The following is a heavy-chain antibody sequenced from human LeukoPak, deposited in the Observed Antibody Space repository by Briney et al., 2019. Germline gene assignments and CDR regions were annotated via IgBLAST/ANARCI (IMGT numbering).Heavy chain of an antibody. J-gene: IGHJ4*02. D-gene: IGHD6-25*01. Sequence: SQTLSLTCTVSGGSISSGGYYWSWIRQPPGKGLEWIGYIYHSGSTYYNSSLKSRVTISVDRSKNEFYLKLNSVTAADTAVYYCARLIAADPQLDYWGQGTLVTVSS. CDR1: GGSISSGGYY. V-gene: IGHV4-30-2*01. CDR3: ARLIAADPQLDY. CDR2: IYHSGST.